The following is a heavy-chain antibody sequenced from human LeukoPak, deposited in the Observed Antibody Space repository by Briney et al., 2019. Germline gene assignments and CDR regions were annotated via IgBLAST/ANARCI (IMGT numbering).Heavy chain of an antibody. V-gene: IGHV4-31*03. CDR1: GGSISSGGYY. J-gene: IGHJ4*02. CDR2: IYYSGST. CDR3: ASNHPSGYGPEAYFDY. Sequence: PSQTLSLTCTVSGGSISSGGYYWSWIRQHPGKGLEWIGYIYYSGSTYYNPSLKSRVTISVDTSKNQFSLKLSSVTAADTAVYYCASNHPSGYGPEAYFDYWGQGTLVTVSS. D-gene: IGHD5-12*01.